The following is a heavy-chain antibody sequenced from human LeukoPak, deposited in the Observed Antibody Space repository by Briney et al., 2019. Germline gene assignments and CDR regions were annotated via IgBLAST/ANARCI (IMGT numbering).Heavy chain of an antibody. D-gene: IGHD3-3*01. V-gene: IGHV4-34*01. CDR2: INHSGST. J-gene: IGHJ4*02. CDR1: GGPFSGYY. Sequence: SETLSLTCAVYGGPFSGYYWSWIRQPPGKGLEWIGEINHSGSTNYNPSLKSRVTISVDTSKNQFSLKLSSVTAADTAVYYCARGRIFGREYYFDYWGQGTLVTVSS. CDR3: ARGRIFGREYYFDY.